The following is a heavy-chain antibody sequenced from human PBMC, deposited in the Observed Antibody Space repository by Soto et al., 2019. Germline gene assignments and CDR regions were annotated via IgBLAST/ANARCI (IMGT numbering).Heavy chain of an antibody. CDR2: ISDSGSTI. CDR3: ARGGSGWTRGGWLGP. CDR1: GFTFSDYY. V-gene: IGHV3-11*01. D-gene: IGHD6-25*01. Sequence: QMQLAQSGGGLVKPGGSLTLSCKASGFTFSDYYMIWVRQTPGKGLEWLSYISDSGSTIYYADSVRARFTIFRENAANSVYLQLDGRTDGDTAFYYCARGGSGWTRGGWLGPWGQGSLVTVSS. J-gene: IGHJ5*02.